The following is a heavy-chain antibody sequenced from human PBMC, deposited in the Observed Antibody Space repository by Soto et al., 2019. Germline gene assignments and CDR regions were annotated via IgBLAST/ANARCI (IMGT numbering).Heavy chain of an antibody. Sequence: ASVKVSCKASGYTFTSYDINWVRQATGQGLEWMGWMNPNSGNTGYAQKFQGRVTMTRNTSISTAYMELSSLRSEDTAVYYCARGVLSTWFGELWADSLDAWGKGTTVTVSS. D-gene: IGHD3-10*01. CDR2: MNPNSGNT. CDR1: GYTFTSYD. V-gene: IGHV1-8*01. CDR3: ARGVLSTWFGELWADSLDA. J-gene: IGHJ6*04.